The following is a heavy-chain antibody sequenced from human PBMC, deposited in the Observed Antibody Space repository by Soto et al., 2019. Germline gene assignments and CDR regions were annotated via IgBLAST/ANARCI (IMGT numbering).Heavy chain of an antibody. CDR2: ISGSGGKT. V-gene: IGHV3-23*01. J-gene: IGHJ6*03. Sequence: EVQLLESGGGFVPPGGSLRLSCAASGFIFSDYAMTWVRQAPGKGLEWVSAISGSGGKTYYADSVKGRFTISRASSQNMMSLQMSGLRAEETAIYYCVIGMNYYYYYMDVWGNGTTVTVSS. CDR1: GFIFSDYA. CDR3: VIGMNYYYYYMDV.